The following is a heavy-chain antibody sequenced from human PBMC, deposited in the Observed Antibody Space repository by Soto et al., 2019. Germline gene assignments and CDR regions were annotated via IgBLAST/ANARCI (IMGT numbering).Heavy chain of an antibody. D-gene: IGHD4-4*01. CDR2: ISYDGSNK. CDR1: GFTFSSYA. Sequence: QVQLVESGGGVVQPGRSLRLSCAASGFTFSSYAMHWVRQAPGKGLEWVAVISYDGSNKYYADSVKGRFTISRDNSKNTLYLQMNSLRAEDTAVYYCARDGYSNYFDYWGQGTLGTVSS. J-gene: IGHJ4*02. V-gene: IGHV3-30-3*01. CDR3: ARDGYSNYFDY.